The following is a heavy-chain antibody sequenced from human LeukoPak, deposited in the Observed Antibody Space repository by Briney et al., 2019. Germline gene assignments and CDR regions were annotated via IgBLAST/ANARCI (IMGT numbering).Heavy chain of an antibody. CDR1: GFTFSDFH. CDR3: ARLSGTYSRGGDH. Sequence: GGSLILSCPASGFTFSDFHMSWIRQAPGKGLEWVSHISGSGYAIHHPGSVKGRFTISRDNAKNSLYLQMNSLRVEDSAVYYCARLSGTYSRGGDHWGQGTLVTVSS. CDR2: ISGSGYAI. V-gene: IGHV3-11*01. D-gene: IGHD1-26*01. J-gene: IGHJ4*02.